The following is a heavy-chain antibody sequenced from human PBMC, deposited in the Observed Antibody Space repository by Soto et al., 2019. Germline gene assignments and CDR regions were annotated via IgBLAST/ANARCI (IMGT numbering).Heavy chain of an antibody. CDR1: GGSIRSYY. CDR3: ARQVGSRWTYYFDY. V-gene: IGHV4-59*08. Sequence: SETLSLTCTVSGGSIRSYYWSWIRQPPGKGLEWIGYMYYSGSTNYNPSLKSRVTISTDTSKNQFSLKLSSVTAADTAVYYCARQVGSRWTYYFDYWGQGTPVTVSS. CDR2: MYYSGST. J-gene: IGHJ4*02. D-gene: IGHD6-13*01.